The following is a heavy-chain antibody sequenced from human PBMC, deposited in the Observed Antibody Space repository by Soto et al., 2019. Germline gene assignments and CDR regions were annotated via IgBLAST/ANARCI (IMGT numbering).Heavy chain of an antibody. CDR3: ARRTPGWYFDL. J-gene: IGHJ2*01. CDR1: GFTFSSYA. V-gene: IGHV3-64*01. Sequence: EVQLVESGGGLVQPGGSLRLPCAASGFTFSSYAMHWVRQAPGKGLEYVSAISGNGGSTYYANSVKGRFTISRDNSKNRLDLQMGSLRAEDMAVYYCARRTPGWYFDLWGRGTLVTVSS. CDR2: ISGNGGST.